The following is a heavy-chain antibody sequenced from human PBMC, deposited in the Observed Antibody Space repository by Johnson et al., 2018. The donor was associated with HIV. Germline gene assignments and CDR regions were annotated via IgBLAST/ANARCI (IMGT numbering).Heavy chain of an antibody. D-gene: IGHD4-23*01. Sequence: VQVVESGGGLVQPGGSLRLSCAASGFTFSNYWMSWVRQAPGKGLEWVANIKQDGSEKYYVDSVKGRFTISRDNAKNSLYLQMNSRRAEDTAVYYCARGRDTGGTPVGGAFDSWGQGTMVTVSS. V-gene: IGHV3-7*05. CDR1: GFTFSNYW. CDR3: ARGRDTGGTPVGGAFDS. CDR2: IKQDGSEK. J-gene: IGHJ3*02.